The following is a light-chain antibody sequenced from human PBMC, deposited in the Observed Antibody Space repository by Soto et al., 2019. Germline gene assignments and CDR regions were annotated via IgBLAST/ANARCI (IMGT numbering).Light chain of an antibody. CDR2: DVS. J-gene: IGLJ2*01. CDR1: SSDVGGYNY. CDR3: SSYTISSVV. Sequence: QSALTQPASVSGSPGQSITISCTGASSDVGGYNYVSWYQQHPGKAPKLMIYDVSNRPSGVSNRFSGSKSDNTASLTISGLRGEDEANYYCSSYTISSVVFGGGTKVTVL. V-gene: IGLV2-14*03.